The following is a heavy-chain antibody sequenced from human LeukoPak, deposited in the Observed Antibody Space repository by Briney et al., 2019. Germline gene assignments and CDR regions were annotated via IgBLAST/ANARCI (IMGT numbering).Heavy chain of an antibody. Sequence: GGSLRLSCAASGFTVSSNYMSWVRQAPGKGLEWVSVIYSGGTTYYSDSVRGRFTISRDNSKNTLYLQMNTLRADDTAVYYCAKGDIVVQPAARPFDYWGQGALVTVSS. D-gene: IGHD2-2*01. CDR2: IYSGGTT. CDR3: AKGDIVVQPAARPFDY. CDR1: GFTVSSNY. V-gene: IGHV3-53*01. J-gene: IGHJ4*02.